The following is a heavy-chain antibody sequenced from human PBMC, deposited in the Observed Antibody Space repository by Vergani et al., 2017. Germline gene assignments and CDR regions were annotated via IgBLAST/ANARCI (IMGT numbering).Heavy chain of an antibody. CDR2: ISGSGGST. V-gene: IGHV3-23*04. CDR3: AKGATAMVYYYYYMDV. Sequence: EVQLVETGGGLIQPGGSLRLSCAASGFTFSSYWMSWVRQAPGKGLEWVSAISGSGGSTYYADSVKGRFTISRDNSKNTLYLQMNSLRAEDTAVYYCAKGATAMVYYYYYMDVWGKGTTVTVSS. D-gene: IGHD5-18*01. J-gene: IGHJ6*03. CDR1: GFTFSSYW.